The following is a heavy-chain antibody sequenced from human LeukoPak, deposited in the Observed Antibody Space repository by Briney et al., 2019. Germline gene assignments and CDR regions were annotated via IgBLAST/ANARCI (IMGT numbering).Heavy chain of an antibody. Sequence: PGRSLRLSCTASGFSFSSYGMHWVRQAPGKGLEWVALIWYDGTNKYYTESVKGRFTISRDNSKNTLYLHVNGLRAEDTAVYYCAREHVWFGEPNSSSDYYYYGMDVWGQGTTVTVSS. J-gene: IGHJ6*02. CDR3: AREHVWFGEPNSSSDYYYYGMDV. CDR1: GFSFSSYG. D-gene: IGHD3-10*01. V-gene: IGHV3-33*01. CDR2: IWYDGTNK.